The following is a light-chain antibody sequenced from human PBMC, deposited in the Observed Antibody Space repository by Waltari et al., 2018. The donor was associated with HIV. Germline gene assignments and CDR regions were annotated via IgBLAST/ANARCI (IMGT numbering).Light chain of an antibody. J-gene: IGLJ2*01. V-gene: IGLV2-14*01. CDR3: SSFITTTTHVV. Sequence: QSALTQPASVSGSLGQSVTISCPGAHSDIGGYNYFSWYQQHPGKAPKLIIHEVSKRPSGVSDRFSGSKSGNTASLTISGLQAEDESDYYCSSFITTTTHVVFGGGTRLTVL. CDR2: EVS. CDR1: HSDIGGYNY.